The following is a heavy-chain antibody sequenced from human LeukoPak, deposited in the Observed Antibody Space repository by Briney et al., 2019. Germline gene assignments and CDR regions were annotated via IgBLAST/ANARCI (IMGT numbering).Heavy chain of an antibody. CDR3: ARDASPYYYYGMDV. J-gene: IGHJ6*02. CDR1: GGSISSGDYY. CDR2: IYYSGST. V-gene: IGHV4-30-4*01. Sequence: SQTLSLTCTVSGGSISSGDYYWSWIRQPPGKGLEWIGYIYYSGSTYYNPSLKSRVTISVDTSKNQSSLKLSSVTAADTAVYYCARDASPYYYYGMDVWGQGTTVTVSS.